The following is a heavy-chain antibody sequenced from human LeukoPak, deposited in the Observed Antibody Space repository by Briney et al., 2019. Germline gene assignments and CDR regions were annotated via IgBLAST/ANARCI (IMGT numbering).Heavy chain of an antibody. J-gene: IGHJ6*03. Sequence: GGSLRLSCAASGFTFSSYAMSWVRQAPGKGLEWVSGIIDNGYITYYANSVRGRFTISRDNSKNTLFLQMNSLRAEDTAVYYCAKLGGQEVHNYYVAVWGKGTTVAVSS. V-gene: IGHV3-23*01. CDR2: IIDNGYIT. CDR3: AKLGGQEVHNYYVAV. CDR1: GFTFSSYA. D-gene: IGHD3-16*01.